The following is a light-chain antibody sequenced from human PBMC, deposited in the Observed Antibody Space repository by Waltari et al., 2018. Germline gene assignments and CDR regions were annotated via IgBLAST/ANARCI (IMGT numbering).Light chain of an antibody. CDR3: QSYDSSLSGYV. CDR2: GNS. J-gene: IGLJ1*01. Sequence: HSVLTQPPSVSVAPGQRVTIARTGSSANIGAGYEVHWYQQLPGTAPKLLIYGNSNRPSGVPDRFSGSKSGTSASLAITGLQAEDEADYYCQSYDSSLSGYVFGTGTKVTVL. V-gene: IGLV1-40*01. CDR1: SANIGAGYE.